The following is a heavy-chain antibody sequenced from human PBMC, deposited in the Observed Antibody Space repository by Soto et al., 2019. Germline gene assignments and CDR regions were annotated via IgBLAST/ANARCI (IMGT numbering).Heavy chain of an antibody. Sequence: EVQLVQSGAEVKKPGESLRISCQGSGYSFSNHWVTWVRQMPGGGLEWMGKIGPTDSDTKYNPSLQGHVTMSFDTSISTAYLQWSTLKASDTAMYYCARHALGSSGWHYFDYWGQGTLVTVSS. CDR2: IGPTDSDT. J-gene: IGHJ4*02. CDR3: ARHALGSSGWHYFDY. CDR1: GYSFSNHW. V-gene: IGHV5-10-1*01. D-gene: IGHD6-19*01.